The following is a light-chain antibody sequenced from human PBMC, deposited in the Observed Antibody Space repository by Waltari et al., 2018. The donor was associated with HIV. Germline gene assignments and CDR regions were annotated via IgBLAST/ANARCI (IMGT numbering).Light chain of an antibody. CDR1: QSIGRR. Sequence: EIVLTQYPDFQSVAPKERVTLTCRASQSIGRRLFWFQQKPHQSPKILIKVVSQSISGVPSSFSGGGSGTDFTLTISGLEPEDAAVYYFHQTRTLPWTFGQGTKVEI. CDR2: VVS. V-gene: IGKV6D-21*02. J-gene: IGKJ1*01. CDR3: HQTRTLPWT.